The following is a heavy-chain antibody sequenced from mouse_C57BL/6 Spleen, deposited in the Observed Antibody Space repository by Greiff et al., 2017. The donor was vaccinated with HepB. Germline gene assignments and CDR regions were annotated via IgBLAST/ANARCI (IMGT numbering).Heavy chain of an antibody. V-gene: IGHV1-76*01. CDR2: IYPGSGNT. CDR3: ASLYYSNYNYAMDY. Sequence: VQLQQSGAELVRPGASVKLSCKASGYTFTDYYINWVKQRPGQGLEWIARIYPGSGNTYYNEKFKGKATLTAEKSSSTAYMQLSSLTSEDSAVYFCASLYYSNYNYAMDYWGQGTSVTVSS. D-gene: IGHD2-5*01. J-gene: IGHJ4*01. CDR1: GYTFTDYY.